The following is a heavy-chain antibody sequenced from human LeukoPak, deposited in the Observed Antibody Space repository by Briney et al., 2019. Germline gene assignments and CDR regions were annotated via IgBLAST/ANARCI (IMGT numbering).Heavy chain of an antibody. CDR2: IYYSGST. CDR1: GGSISSGDYY. Sequence: SETLSLTCTVSGGSISSGDYYWSWIRQPPGKGLEWIGYIYYSGSTYYNPSLKSRVTISVDTSKNQFSLKLSSVTAADTAVYYCARGIVVVPAAMTYNWFDSWGQGTLVTVSS. J-gene: IGHJ5*01. D-gene: IGHD2-2*01. V-gene: IGHV4-30-4*08. CDR3: ARGIVVVPAAMTYNWFDS.